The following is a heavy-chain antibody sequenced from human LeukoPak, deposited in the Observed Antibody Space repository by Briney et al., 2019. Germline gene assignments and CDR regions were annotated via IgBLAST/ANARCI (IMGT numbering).Heavy chain of an antibody. D-gene: IGHD6-13*01. CDR2: IYHSGST. Sequence: SETLSLTCAVPGGSISSSNWWSWVRQPPGKGLEWIGEIYHSGSTNYNPSLKSRVTISVDKSKNQFSLKLSSVTAADTAVYYCARAGVSKIAAAPYYFDYWGQGTLVTVSS. CDR3: ARAGVSKIAAAPYYFDY. CDR1: GGSISSSNW. V-gene: IGHV4-4*02. J-gene: IGHJ4*02.